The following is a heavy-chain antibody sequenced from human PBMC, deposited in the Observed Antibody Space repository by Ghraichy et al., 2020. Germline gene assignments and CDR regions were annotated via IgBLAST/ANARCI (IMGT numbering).Heavy chain of an antibody. CDR3: ARVSYDSSGYHSWFDP. J-gene: IGHJ5*02. CDR1: GGSFSGYY. V-gene: IGHV4-34*01. Sequence: SVTLSLTCAVYGGSFSGYYWSWIRQPPGKGLEWIGEINHSGSTNYNPSLKSRVTISVDTSKNQFSLKLSSVTAADTAVYYCARVSYDSSGYHSWFDPWGQGTLVTVSS. CDR2: INHSGST. D-gene: IGHD3-22*01.